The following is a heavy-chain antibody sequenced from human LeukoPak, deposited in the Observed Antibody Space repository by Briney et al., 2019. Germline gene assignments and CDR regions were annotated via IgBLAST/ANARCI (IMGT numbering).Heavy chain of an antibody. D-gene: IGHD6-13*01. Sequence: GGSLRLSCAASGFTVSSNYMSWVRQAPGKGLEWVAVIYSVGSTYYADSVKGRFTISRDNSKNTLYLQMNSLRAEDTAVYYCARDRGPIAAAEYYYYYYGMDVWGQGTTVTVSS. J-gene: IGHJ6*02. CDR1: GFTVSSNY. CDR2: IYSVGST. V-gene: IGHV3-66*01. CDR3: ARDRGPIAAAEYYYYYYGMDV.